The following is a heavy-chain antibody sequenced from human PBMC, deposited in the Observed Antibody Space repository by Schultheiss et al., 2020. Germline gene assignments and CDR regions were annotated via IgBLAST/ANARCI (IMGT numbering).Heavy chain of an antibody. D-gene: IGHD4-17*01. CDR2: IYYSGST. V-gene: IGHV4-59*01. CDR1: GGSFSGYY. CDR3: ARDNGDRPYDY. J-gene: IGHJ4*02. Sequence: SETLSLTCAVYGGSFSGYYWSWIRQPPGKGLEWIGYIYYSGSTNYNPSLKSRVTISVDTSKNQFSLKLSSVTAADTAVYYCARDNGDRPYDYWGQGTLVTVSS.